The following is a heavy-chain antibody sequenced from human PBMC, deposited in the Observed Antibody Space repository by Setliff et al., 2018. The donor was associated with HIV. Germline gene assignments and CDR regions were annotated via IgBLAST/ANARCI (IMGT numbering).Heavy chain of an antibody. CDR3: ARPSTGGGYNYWYFDL. J-gene: IGHJ2*01. D-gene: IGHD5-12*01. CDR1: GGSITNDNNY. Sequence: SETLSLTCSVSGGSITNDNNYWGWIRQSPGKGLEWIGSIYFNGKTYNNPSLKSRVIMSVDRSRRQLSLKVNSVTAADTATYYCARPSTGGGYNYWYFDLWGRGTLVTVSS. V-gene: IGHV4-39*01. CDR2: IYFNGKT.